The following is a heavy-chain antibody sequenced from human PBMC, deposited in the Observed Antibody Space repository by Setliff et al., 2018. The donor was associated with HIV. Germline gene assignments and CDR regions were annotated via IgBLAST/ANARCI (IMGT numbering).Heavy chain of an antibody. CDR1: GYTFTGYY. J-gene: IGHJ4*01. Sequence: ASVKVSCKASGYTFTGYYMHWVRQAPGQGLEWMGIINPSGGSAAYAEKFRGRVTMTRDTSTNTVYMDLRDLRSEDTAVYYCARNQGDASGWYAGDYWGHGTLVTVSS. D-gene: IGHD6-19*01. CDR2: INPSGGSA. V-gene: IGHV1-46*01. CDR3: ARNQGDASGWYAGDY.